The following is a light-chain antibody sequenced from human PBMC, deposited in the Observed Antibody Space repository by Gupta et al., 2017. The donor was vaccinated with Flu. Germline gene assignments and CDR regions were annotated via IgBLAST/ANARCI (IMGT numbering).Light chain of an antibody. J-gene: IGKJ4*01. CDR1: QDISNY. V-gene: IGKV1-33*01. CDR3: QHYYNSTVT. Sequence: DIQMTQSPSSLSASVGDRVTITCQASQDISNYLNWYQQKPGKAPKLLIYDASNVETGVPSRFSGSGSGTDFTFTISSLQPEDIATYYCQHYYNSTVTFGRGTKVEIK. CDR2: DAS.